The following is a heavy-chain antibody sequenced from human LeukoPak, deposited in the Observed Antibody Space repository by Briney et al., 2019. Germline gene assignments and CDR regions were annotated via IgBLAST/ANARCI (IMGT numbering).Heavy chain of an antibody. CDR3: ARVWYSYGYNGAFDI. V-gene: IGHV3-20*04. CDR2: INWNGGST. D-gene: IGHD5-18*01. J-gene: IGHJ3*02. Sequence: PGGSLRLSWAASGFTFDDYGVSWVRQAPGEGLELVSGINWNGGSTGYADSVKGRFTISRDNAKNSLYLQMNSLRAEDTALYYCARVWYSYGYNGAFDIWGQGTMVTVSS. CDR1: GFTFDDYG.